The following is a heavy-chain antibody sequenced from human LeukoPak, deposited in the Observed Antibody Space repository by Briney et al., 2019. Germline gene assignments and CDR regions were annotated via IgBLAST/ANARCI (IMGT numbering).Heavy chain of an antibody. CDR2: INHSGST. Sequence: SETLSLTCAVYGGSFSGYYWSWIRQPPGKGLEWIGEINHSGSTNYNPSLKSRVTISVDTSKNQFSLKLSSVTAADTAVYYCARGSVTRFDYWGQGTLVTVSP. D-gene: IGHD4-11*01. J-gene: IGHJ4*02. CDR3: ARGSVTRFDY. CDR1: GGSFSGYY. V-gene: IGHV4-34*01.